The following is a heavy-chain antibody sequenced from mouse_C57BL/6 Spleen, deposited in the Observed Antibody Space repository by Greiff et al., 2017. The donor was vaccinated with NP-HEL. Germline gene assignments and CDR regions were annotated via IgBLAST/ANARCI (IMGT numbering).Heavy chain of an antibody. CDR3: ARMVTTGAMDY. V-gene: IGHV1-81*01. CDR2: IYPRSGNT. D-gene: IGHD2-2*01. CDR1: GYTFTSYG. J-gene: IGHJ4*01. Sequence: VQLVESGAELARPGASVKLSCKASGYTFTSYGISWVKQRTGQGLEWIGEIYPRSGNTYYNEKFKGKATLTADKSSSTAYMELRSLTSEDSAVYFCARMVTTGAMDYWGQGTSVTVSS.